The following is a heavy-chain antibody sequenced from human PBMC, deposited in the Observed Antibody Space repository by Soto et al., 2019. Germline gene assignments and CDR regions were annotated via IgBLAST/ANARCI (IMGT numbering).Heavy chain of an antibody. J-gene: IGHJ5*02. Sequence: GSLRLACAASGXTFSSYSMGWVRQAPGKGVELVSAIIGSGGSTYYADSVKGMFTISRDNSKNTLYLQMNSLRAQDTPVYYCEKDRDYDFWSGYFDGIDPWGQGILVTVS. CDR2: IIGSGGST. CDR1: GXTFSSYS. D-gene: IGHD3-3*01. CDR3: EKDRDYDFWSGYFDGIDP. V-gene: IGHV3-23*01.